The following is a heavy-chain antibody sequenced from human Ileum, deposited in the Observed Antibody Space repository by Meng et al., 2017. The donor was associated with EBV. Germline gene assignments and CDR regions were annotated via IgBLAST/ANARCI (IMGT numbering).Heavy chain of an antibody. CDR2: IYRSGST. J-gene: IGHJ4*02. V-gene: IGHV4-39*07. Sequence: PVRAKTSVPLSPPGTVSGDATTNSYYKWHWFRQSPGKGLEWIASIYRSGSTYYAPSLKSRVTISLDTSKNQFSLKLSSVTAADTAVYYCARDPAYPRGLFDSWGQGTLVTVSS. D-gene: IGHD3-10*01. CDR3: ARDPAYPRGLFDS. CDR1: GDATTNSYY.